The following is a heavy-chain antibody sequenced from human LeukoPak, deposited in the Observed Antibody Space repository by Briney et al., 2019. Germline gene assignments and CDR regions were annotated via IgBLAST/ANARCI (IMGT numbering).Heavy chain of an antibody. Sequence: PSETLSLTCTVSGGSISSYYWSWIRQPPGKGLEWIGYIYYSGSTNYNPSLKSRVTISVDTSKNQFSLKLSSVTAADTAAYYCARRLTFGGVISPAWYFDLWGRGTLVTVSS. D-gene: IGHD3-16*02. V-gene: IGHV4-59*08. CDR1: GGSISSYY. J-gene: IGHJ2*01. CDR2: IYYSGST. CDR3: ARRLTFGGVISPAWYFDL.